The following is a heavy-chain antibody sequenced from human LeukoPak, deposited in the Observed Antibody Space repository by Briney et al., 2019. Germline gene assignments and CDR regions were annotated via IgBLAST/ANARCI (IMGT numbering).Heavy chain of an antibody. CDR2: IIPIFGTA. J-gene: IGHJ4*02. CDR1: GGTFSSYA. V-gene: IGHV1-69*05. CDR3: ARDLFPQYCSGGSCYSSSGYHFDY. Sequence: ASVKVSCKASGGTFSSYAISWVRQAPGQGLEWMGRIIPIFGTANYAQKFQGRVTITTDESTSTAYMELSSLRSEDTAVYYCARDLFPQYCSGGSCYSSSGYHFDYWGQGTLVTVSS. D-gene: IGHD2-15*01.